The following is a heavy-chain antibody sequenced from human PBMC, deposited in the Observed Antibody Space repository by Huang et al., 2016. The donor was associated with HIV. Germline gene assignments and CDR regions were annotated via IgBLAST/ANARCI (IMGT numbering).Heavy chain of an antibody. CDR3: ARHGRVAGHYYNNMDV. CDR1: GGSISSSSYY. J-gene: IGHJ6*02. CDR2: IYYSGNT. D-gene: IGHD6-19*01. Sequence: LQLQESGPGLVKSSETLSLICTVSGGSISSSSYYWGWLRQPPGKGPEWIGSIYYSGNTYYNPPLKSRVTLSVDTSKNQFSLKVNAVTAADTAVYYCARHGRVAGHYYNNMDVWGRGTTVTVSS. V-gene: IGHV4-39*01.